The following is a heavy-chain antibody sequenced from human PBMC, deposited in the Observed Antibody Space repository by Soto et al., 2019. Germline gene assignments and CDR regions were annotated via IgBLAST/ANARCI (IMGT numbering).Heavy chain of an antibody. CDR1: GGSISSGGYY. CDR2: IYYSGST. CDR3: ARVKEVKGAGTRFGFDY. J-gene: IGHJ4*02. Sequence: SETLSLTCTVSGGSISSGGYYWSWIRQQPGKGLEWIGYIYYSGSTYYNPSLKSRVTISVDTSKNQFSLKLSSVTAADTAVYYCARVKEVKGAGTRFGFDYWGQGTLVTVSS. D-gene: IGHD6-13*01. V-gene: IGHV4-31*03.